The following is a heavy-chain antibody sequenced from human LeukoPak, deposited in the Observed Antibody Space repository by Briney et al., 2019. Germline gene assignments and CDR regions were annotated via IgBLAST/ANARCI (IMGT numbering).Heavy chain of an antibody. CDR3: ARVDRGQQMVVDY. Sequence: ASVKVSCKASGYTFTGYYMHWVRQAPGQGLEWMGRINPNSGGTNYAQKFQGRVTMTRDTSISTAYMELSRPRCEGPAVYFCARVDRGQQMVVDYWGHRTLVTVSS. CDR1: GYTFTGYY. CDR2: INPNSGGT. D-gene: IGHD6-13*01. V-gene: IGHV1-2*06. J-gene: IGHJ4*01.